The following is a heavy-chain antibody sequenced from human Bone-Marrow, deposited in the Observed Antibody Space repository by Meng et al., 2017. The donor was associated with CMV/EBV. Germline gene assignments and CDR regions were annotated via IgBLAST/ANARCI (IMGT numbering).Heavy chain of an antibody. CDR1: GFTFSSYA. J-gene: IGHJ6*02. V-gene: IGHV3-30*04. CDR3: ARDYCSSTSCYDYYYGMDV. D-gene: IGHD2-2*01. Sequence: GESLKISCSASGFTFSSYAMHWVRQAPGKGLEWVAVISYDGSNKYYADSVKGRFTISRDNSKNTLYLQMNSLKAEDTAVYYCARDYCSSTSCYDYYYGMDVWGQGTTVTVSS. CDR2: ISYDGSNK.